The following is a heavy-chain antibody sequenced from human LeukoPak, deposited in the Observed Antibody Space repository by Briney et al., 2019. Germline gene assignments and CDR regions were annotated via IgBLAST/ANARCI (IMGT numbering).Heavy chain of an antibody. CDR2: IYYSGST. Sequence: KPSETLSLTCTVSGGSISSSSYYWGWVRQPPGKGLEWIGRIYYSGSTYYNPSLKSRVTTSVDTSKNQFSLKLSSVTAADTAVYYCARNSSSGGGYFDYWGQGTLVTVSS. D-gene: IGHD6-6*01. CDR1: GGSISSSSYY. V-gene: IGHV4-39*01. CDR3: ARNSSSGGGYFDY. J-gene: IGHJ4*02.